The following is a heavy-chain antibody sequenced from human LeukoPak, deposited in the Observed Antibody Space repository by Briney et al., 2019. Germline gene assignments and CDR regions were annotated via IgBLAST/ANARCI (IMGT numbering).Heavy chain of an antibody. Sequence: SETLSLTCTVSGGSISSYYWGWIRQPPGKGLEWIGSIYYSGSTYYNPSLKSRVTISVDTSKNQFSLKLSSVTAADTAVYYCARSSYGSGDYWGQGTLVTVSS. CDR1: GGSISSYY. V-gene: IGHV4-39*07. D-gene: IGHD3-10*01. CDR3: ARSSYGSGDY. J-gene: IGHJ4*02. CDR2: IYYSGST.